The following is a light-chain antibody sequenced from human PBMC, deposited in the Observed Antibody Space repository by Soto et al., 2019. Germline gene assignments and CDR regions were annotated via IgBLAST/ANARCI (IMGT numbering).Light chain of an antibody. CDR1: QTISSW. V-gene: IGKV1-5*03. Sequence: DIQMTQSPAALCVCVLDRVTITGRASQTISSWLAWYQQKPGKAPKLLIYKASTLKSGVPSRFSGSGSGTEFTLTISSLQPDDFATYYCQHYNSYSEAFGQGTKV. J-gene: IGKJ1*01. CDR2: KAS. CDR3: QHYNSYSEA.